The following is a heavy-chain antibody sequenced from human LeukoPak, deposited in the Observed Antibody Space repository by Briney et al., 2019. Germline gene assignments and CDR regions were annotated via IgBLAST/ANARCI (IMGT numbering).Heavy chain of an antibody. CDR2: VTGSGGDT. CDR1: GFTFSSYA. J-gene: IGHJ4*02. D-gene: IGHD5-18*01. Sequence: PGGSLRLSXAASGFTFSSYAMSWVRQGPGKGLEWVSAVTGSGGDTYYADSVRGRFTISRDNSKNTLFLQLDSLRAEDTAVYYCAKEDPAVILGIDYWGQGALVIVSS. V-gene: IGHV3-23*01. CDR3: AKEDPAVILGIDY.